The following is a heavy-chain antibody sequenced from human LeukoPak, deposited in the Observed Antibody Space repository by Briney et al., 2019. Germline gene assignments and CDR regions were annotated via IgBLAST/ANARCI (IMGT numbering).Heavy chain of an antibody. J-gene: IGHJ4*02. CDR1: GGSISSGGYY. CDR3: ARSGRGWLQYVYFDY. Sequence: SETLSLTCTVSGGSISSGGYYWSWLRQHPGKGLEWIGYIYCSGSTYYNPSLKSRVTISVDTSKNQFSLKLSSVTAADTAVYYCARSGRGWLQYVYFDYWGQGTLVTVSS. V-gene: IGHV4-31*03. CDR2: IYCSGST. D-gene: IGHD5-24*01.